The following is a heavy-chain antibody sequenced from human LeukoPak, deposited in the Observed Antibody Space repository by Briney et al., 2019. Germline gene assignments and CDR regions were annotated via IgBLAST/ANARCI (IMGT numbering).Heavy chain of an antibody. J-gene: IGHJ5*02. CDR1: GYTFTSYY. CDR3: ARDDSRSDWFDP. Sequence: ASVKVSCKAFGYTFTSYYMHWVRQAPGQGLEWMGRVNPSGGSASYAQKFQGRVTMTRDTSTSTVYMELSSLRSEDTAVYYCARDDSRSDWFDPWGQGTLVTVSS. V-gene: IGHV1-46*01. CDR2: VNPSGGSA. D-gene: IGHD3-22*01.